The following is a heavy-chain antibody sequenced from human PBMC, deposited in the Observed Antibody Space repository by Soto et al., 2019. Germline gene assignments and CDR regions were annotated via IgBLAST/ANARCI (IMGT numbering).Heavy chain of an antibody. J-gene: IGHJ5*02. CDR3: ARGAAVVTSTEVDWFAP. CDR2: IFYSGST. V-gene: IGHV4-39*02. D-gene: IGHD2-15*01. Sequence: QLQLQESGPGLVKPSETLSLTCTVSGGSISSSRYYWGWIRQPPGKGLEWIGTIFYSGSTFYNPSLKSRVTISVDTSENHFSLKLSSVTAADTAVYYCARGAAVVTSTEVDWFAPWGQGTRVTVSS. CDR1: GGSISSSRYY.